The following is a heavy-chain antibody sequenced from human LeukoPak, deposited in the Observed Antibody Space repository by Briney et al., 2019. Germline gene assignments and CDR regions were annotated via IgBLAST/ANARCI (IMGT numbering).Heavy chain of an antibody. D-gene: IGHD1/OR15-1a*01. V-gene: IGHV3-74*01. CDR1: GFTFSSYW. CDR3: AREGTGSYMDV. CDR2: IRTDGTIT. Sequence: PGGSLRLSCAASGFTFSSYWLHWVRQAPGKGLVWVSRIRTDGTITTYADSVKGRFSISRDNAKNTLYLQVNSLRVEDTVVYYCAREGTGSYMDVWGKGTTVTVSS. J-gene: IGHJ6*03.